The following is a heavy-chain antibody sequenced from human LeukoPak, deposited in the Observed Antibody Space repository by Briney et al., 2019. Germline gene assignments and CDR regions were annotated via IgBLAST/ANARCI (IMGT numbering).Heavy chain of an antibody. J-gene: IGHJ4*02. CDR2: INSDGSST. V-gene: IGHV3-74*01. Sequence: GGSLRLSCAASGFTFSSYWMHWVRQAPGKGLVWVSRINSDGSSTSYADSVKGRFTISRDNAKNTLYLQMNSLRAEDTAVYYCARRFWYSSGWYYFDYWGQGTLVTVSS. D-gene: IGHD6-19*01. CDR1: GFTFSSYW. CDR3: ARRFWYSSGWYYFDY.